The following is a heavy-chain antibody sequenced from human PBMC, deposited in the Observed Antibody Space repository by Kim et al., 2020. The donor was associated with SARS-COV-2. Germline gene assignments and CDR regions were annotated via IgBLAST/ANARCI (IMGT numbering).Heavy chain of an antibody. D-gene: IGHD3-10*01. J-gene: IGHJ5*02. Sequence: SETLSLTCTVSGGSISSSSYYWGWNRQPPGKGLEWIGSIYYSGSTYYNPSLKSRVTISVDTPKNQFSLKLSSVTAADTAVYYCARHVRGVRLANWFDPWGQGTLVTVSS. CDR2: IYYSGST. CDR1: GGSISSSSYY. CDR3: ARHVRGVRLANWFDP. V-gene: IGHV4-39*07.